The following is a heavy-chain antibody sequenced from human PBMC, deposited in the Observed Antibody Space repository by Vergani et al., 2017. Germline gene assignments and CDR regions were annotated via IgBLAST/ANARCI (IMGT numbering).Heavy chain of an antibody. J-gene: IGHJ4*02. Sequence: QVQLQESGPGLVKPSQSLSLTCTVSGGSISGVSYYLSWVRQPAGKGLEWIGRIYYSGRTDYNPSLESRVTISVDTSKNTFSLKLNSVTAADTAIYYCARGILTGYSRPYYFDYWGQGTLVTVSS. D-gene: IGHD3-9*01. CDR1: GGSISGVSYY. V-gene: IGHV4-61*02. CDR2: IYYSGRT. CDR3: ARGILTGYSRPYYFDY.